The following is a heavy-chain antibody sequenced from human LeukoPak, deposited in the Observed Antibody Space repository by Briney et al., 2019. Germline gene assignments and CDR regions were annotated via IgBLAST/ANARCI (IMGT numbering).Heavy chain of an antibody. D-gene: IGHD1-7*01. J-gene: IGHJ4*02. CDR3: AKSTTGINWNYSFDY. CDR2: ISWDGGST. CDR1: GFTFDDYA. Sequence: GSLLLSCAASGFTFDDYAMHWVRQAPGKGLEWVSLISWDGGSTYYADSVKGRFTISRDNSKNSLYLQMNSLRAEDPALYYCAKSTTGINWNYSFDYWGQGTLVTVSS. V-gene: IGHV3-43D*04.